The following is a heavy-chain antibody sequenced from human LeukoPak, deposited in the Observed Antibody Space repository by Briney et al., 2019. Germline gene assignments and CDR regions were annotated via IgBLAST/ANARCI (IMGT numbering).Heavy chain of an antibody. CDR2: IYYRWSS. Sequence: PSETLSLTCIDSGGSISRYYWSWIRQPPGKGLEWSGYIYYRWSSNYKPSLKSRITIFVDSSKNQFSLKLSSVTAADKAVYYCARVGKTSYYYYYMDVWGKGTTVTVSS. J-gene: IGHJ6*03. V-gene: IGHV4-59*01. CDR3: ARVGKTSYYYYYMDV. D-gene: IGHD7-27*01. CDR1: GGSISRYY.